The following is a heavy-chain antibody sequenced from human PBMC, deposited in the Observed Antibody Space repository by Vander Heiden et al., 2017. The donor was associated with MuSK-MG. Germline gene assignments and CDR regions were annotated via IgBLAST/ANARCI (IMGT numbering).Heavy chain of an antibody. CDR1: ADTFRNNA. J-gene: IGHJ6*03. D-gene: IGHD3-10*01. CDR3: ARDQGHVAHALGDMDV. V-gene: IGHV1-69*13. Sequence: QVQLVQSGNEVKKPGSSVKVSCKASADTFRNNAFSWVRQSPGQGLEWMGGIIPMIGDTKYAQKFQGRVTVTADESTSTAYLELRGLEPDDTAVYYCARDQGHVAHALGDMDVWGNGTTVTVSS. CDR2: IIPMIGDT.